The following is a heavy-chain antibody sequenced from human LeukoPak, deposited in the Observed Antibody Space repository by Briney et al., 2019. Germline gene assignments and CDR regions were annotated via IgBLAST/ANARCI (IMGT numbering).Heavy chain of an antibody. J-gene: IGHJ4*02. V-gene: IGHV3-23*01. CDR3: AKAVSSSTAGSDY. CDR2: LSGSGAST. CDR1: GFTFCTYA. D-gene: IGHD6-13*01. Sequence: PGGSLRLSCAGSGFTFCTYAMGWVRQAPGKGLEWVSGLSGSGASTYYVDSVRGRFTISRDNSKNTLYLQMSSLRAEDTALYYCAKAVSSSTAGSDYWGQGTLVTVSS.